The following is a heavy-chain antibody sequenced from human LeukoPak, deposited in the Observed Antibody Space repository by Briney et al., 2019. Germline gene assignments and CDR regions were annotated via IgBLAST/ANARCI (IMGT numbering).Heavy chain of an antibody. CDR1: GGSISSGGYY. D-gene: IGHD4-23*01. CDR2: TYYSGST. Sequence: SETLSLTCTVSGGSISSGGYYWSWIRQHPGKGLEWIGYTYYSGSTYYNPSLKSRVTISVDTSKNQFSLKLSSVTAADTAVYYCASTHLTTVVNRAFDYWGQGTLVTVSS. V-gene: IGHV4-31*03. CDR3: ASTHLTTVVNRAFDY. J-gene: IGHJ4*02.